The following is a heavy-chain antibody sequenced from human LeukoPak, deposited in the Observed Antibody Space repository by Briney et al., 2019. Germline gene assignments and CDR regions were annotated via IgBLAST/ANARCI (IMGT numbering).Heavy chain of an antibody. CDR1: GFTFSSYG. D-gene: IGHD3-16*01. V-gene: IGHV3-30*18. J-gene: IGHJ4*02. Sequence: PGGSLRLSCAASGFTFSSYGMHWVRQAPGKGLEWVAVISFDGNINYYADSVQGRFTISRDDSKNTLYLQMNSLRAEDTAVYYCAKDLKSYANFDYWGQGTLVTVSS. CDR2: ISFDGNIN. CDR3: AKDLKSYANFDY.